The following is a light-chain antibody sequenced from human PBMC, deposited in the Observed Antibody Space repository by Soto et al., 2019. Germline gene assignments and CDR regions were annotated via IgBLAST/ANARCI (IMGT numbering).Light chain of an antibody. V-gene: IGKV3-11*01. CDR1: QSVFGY. CDR2: DAY. J-gene: IGKJ4*01. Sequence: VLTQSPATLSLSPGDRATLSCRASQSVFGYLAWYQHKPGQAPRLLIYDAYKRATGVPARFSGSGSETDFTLIISSLEPEDFAVYYCQQRSDSPPLTFGGGTKVDI. CDR3: QQRSDSPPLT.